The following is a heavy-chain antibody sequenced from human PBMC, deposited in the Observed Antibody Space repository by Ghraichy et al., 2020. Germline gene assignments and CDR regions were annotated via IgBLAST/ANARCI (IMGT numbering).Heavy chain of an antibody. V-gene: IGHV3-15*01. Sequence: GESLNISCAASGFIFRNAWMGWVRQAPGKGLEWVGRIKTRTAGGATDYAAPVQGRFTISRDDSKSTLFLQINSLKTEDTAVYYCTTVGPAPGYANFDYWGQGTLVTVSS. CDR2: IKTRTAGGAT. J-gene: IGHJ4*02. CDR3: TTVGPAPGYANFDY. CDR1: GFIFRNAW. D-gene: IGHD1-1*01.